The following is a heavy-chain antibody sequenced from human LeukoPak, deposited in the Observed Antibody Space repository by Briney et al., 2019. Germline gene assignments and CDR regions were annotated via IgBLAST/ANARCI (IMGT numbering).Heavy chain of an antibody. Sequence: GGSLRLSCAASGFTFSSYWMHWVRQAPGKGLVWLSCINSDGSSTSYADSVKGRFTISRDNAKNTLYLQMNSLRAEDTAVYYCARGPRDGPKPSYYGMDVWGQGTTVTVSS. CDR1: GFTFSSYW. J-gene: IGHJ6*02. CDR2: INSDGSST. V-gene: IGHV3-74*01. D-gene: IGHD1-14*01. CDR3: ARGPRDGPKPSYYGMDV.